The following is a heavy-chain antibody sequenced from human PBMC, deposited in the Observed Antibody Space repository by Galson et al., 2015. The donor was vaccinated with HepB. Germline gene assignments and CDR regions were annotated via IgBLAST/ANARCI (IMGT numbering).Heavy chain of an antibody. CDR2: ISAYNGNT. Sequence: SVKVSCKASGYTFTSYGISWVRQAPGQGLEWMGWISAYNGNTNYAQKLQGRVTMTTDTSTSTAYMELRSLRSDDTAVYYCARIKLRFLEWLLGMDVWGQGTTVTVSS. D-gene: IGHD3-3*01. J-gene: IGHJ6*02. CDR3: ARIKLRFLEWLLGMDV. V-gene: IGHV1-18*04. CDR1: GYTFTSYG.